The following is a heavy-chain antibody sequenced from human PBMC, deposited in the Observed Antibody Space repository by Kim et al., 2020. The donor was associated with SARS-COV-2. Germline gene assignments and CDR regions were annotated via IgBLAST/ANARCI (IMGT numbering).Heavy chain of an antibody. J-gene: IGHJ6*02. D-gene: IGHD6-19*01. CDR2: FDPEDGET. V-gene: IGHV1-24*01. Sequence: ASVKVSCKVSGYTLTELSMHWVRQAPGKGLEWMGGFDPEDGETIYAQKFQGRVTMTEDTSTDTAYMELSSLRSEDTAVYYCATGVAVAGTPEAYYYYGMDVWGQWTTVTVSS. CDR1: GYTLTELS. CDR3: ATGVAVAGTPEAYYYYGMDV.